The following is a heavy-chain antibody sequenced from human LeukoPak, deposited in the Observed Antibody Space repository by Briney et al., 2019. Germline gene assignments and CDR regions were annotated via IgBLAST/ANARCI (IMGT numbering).Heavy chain of an antibody. CDR1: GGSISSYY. D-gene: IGHD3-10*01. CDR2: IYTSGST. CDR3: AREQSMVRGVTIYYYYMDV. V-gene: IGHV4-4*07. Sequence: SETLSLTCTVSGGSISSYYWNWIRQPAGKGLEWIGRIYTSGSTNYNPSLKSRVTMSVDTSKNQFSLKLSSVTAADTAVYYCAREQSMVRGVTIYYYYMDVWGKGTTVTVSS. J-gene: IGHJ6*03.